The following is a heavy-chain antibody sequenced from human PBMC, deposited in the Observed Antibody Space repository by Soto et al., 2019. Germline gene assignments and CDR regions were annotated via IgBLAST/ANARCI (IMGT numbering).Heavy chain of an antibody. Sequence: SETLSLTCVVSGGSITSYHWSWIRQFPGKGLDWIAYTAYTGNTNYNPSLKSRVTISMXPXXNXXXLXLXXXTXAXTAVYYCARDMHAGFTHYFEPGGQGTLVTVS. J-gene: IGHJ1*01. V-gene: IGHV4-59*01. CDR2: TAYTGNT. CDR3: ARDMHAGFTHYFEP. CDR1: GGSITSYH. D-gene: IGHD2-8*01.